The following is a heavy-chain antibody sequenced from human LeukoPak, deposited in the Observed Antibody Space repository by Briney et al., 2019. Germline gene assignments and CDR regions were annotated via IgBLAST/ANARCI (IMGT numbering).Heavy chain of an antibody. Sequence: GGSLRLSCAASGFTFSTFAMSWVRQAPGKGLEWVSTISGAGTNTYYTDSVKGRFTISRDNAKNSLYLQMNSLRAEDTAVYYCARERPHGSGSYQLFDYWGQGTLVTVSS. V-gene: IGHV3-23*01. CDR1: GFTFSTFA. CDR2: ISGAGTNT. D-gene: IGHD3-10*01. CDR3: ARERPHGSGSYQLFDY. J-gene: IGHJ4*02.